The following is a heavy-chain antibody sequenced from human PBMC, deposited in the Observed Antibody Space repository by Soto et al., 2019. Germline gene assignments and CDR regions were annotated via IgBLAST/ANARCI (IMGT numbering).Heavy chain of an antibody. Sequence: QVQLVESGGGVVQPGRSLRLSCAASGFTFSSYGMHWVRQAPGKGLEWVAVIWYDGSNKYYADSVKGRFTISRDNSKNTLYLQMNSLRAEDTAVYYCARGRDYVDYGGSGYWGQGTLVTVSS. CDR3: ARGRDYVDYGGSGY. J-gene: IGHJ4*02. V-gene: IGHV3-33*01. CDR2: IWYDGSNK. D-gene: IGHD4-17*01. CDR1: GFTFSSYG.